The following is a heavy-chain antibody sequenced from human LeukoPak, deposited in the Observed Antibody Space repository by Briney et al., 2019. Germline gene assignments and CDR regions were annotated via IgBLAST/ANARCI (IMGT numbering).Heavy chain of an antibody. Sequence: GGSLRLSCAASGFTVSSNYMSWVRQAPGKGQEWVSVIYSGGSTYYADSVKGRFTISRDNSKNTLYLQMNSLRAEDTVVYYCARDRDDYYYYGMDVWAKGPRSPSP. CDR1: GFTVSSNY. CDR2: IYSGGST. J-gene: IGHJ6*02. D-gene: IGHD3-10*01. V-gene: IGHV3-53*01. CDR3: ARDRDDYYYYGMDV.